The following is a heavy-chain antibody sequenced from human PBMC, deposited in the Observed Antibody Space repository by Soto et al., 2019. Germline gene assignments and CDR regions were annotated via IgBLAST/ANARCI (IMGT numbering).Heavy chain of an antibody. CDR1: GFSFSNYA. CDR3: AKEYSTSFDY. D-gene: IGHD6-6*01. J-gene: IGHJ4*02. V-gene: IGHV3-23*01. CDR2: ISAGGSNT. Sequence: VGSLRLSCAASGFSFSNYAMYWVRQAPGKGLEWVSAISAGGSNTNYADSVKGRLTISSDNSKNTLYLQMNGLRADDTAVYYCAKEYSTSFDYWGQGTPVTVSS.